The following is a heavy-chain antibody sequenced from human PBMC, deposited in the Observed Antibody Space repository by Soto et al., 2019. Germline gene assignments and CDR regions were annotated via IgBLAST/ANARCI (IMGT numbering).Heavy chain of an antibody. CDR2: IYYSGST. CDR3: ASSRAGEGARNRPRAEAYYYYGMDV. CDR1: GGSISSYY. Sequence: SETLSLTCTVSGGSISSYYWSWIRQPPGKGLEWIGYIYYSGSTNYNPSLKSRVTISVDTSKNQFSLKLSSVTAADTAVYYCASSRAGEGARNRPRAEAYYYYGMDVWGQATTVTVSS. V-gene: IGHV4-59*01. J-gene: IGHJ6*02. D-gene: IGHD1-26*01.